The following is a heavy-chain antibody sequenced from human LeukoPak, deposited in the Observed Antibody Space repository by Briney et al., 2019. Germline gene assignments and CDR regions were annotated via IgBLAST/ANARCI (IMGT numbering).Heavy chain of an antibody. CDR1: GFTFDYFA. CDR2: ISRTSSVI. CDR3: ARDGYNWADF. D-gene: IGHD5-24*01. V-gene: IGHV3-48*01. J-gene: IGHJ4*02. Sequence: PGGSLRLSCAASGFTFDYFAMNWLRQAPGKGPEWVSYISRTSSVIYYADSVKGRFTVSRDNGEQSLYLQMNSLRVEDTALYYCARDGYNWADFWGQGTLVTVSS.